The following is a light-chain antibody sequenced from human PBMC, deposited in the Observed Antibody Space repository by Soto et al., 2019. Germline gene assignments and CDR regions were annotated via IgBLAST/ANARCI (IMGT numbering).Light chain of an antibody. V-gene: IGKV1-39*01. Sequence: DIQMTQSPSSLSASVGDRVTITCRASQSISSYFNWYQQKPGKAPKLLIYAASSLQSGVPSRVSGSGSGTDFTITISSLQPEDFATYYCQQSYSTVGTFGQGTKVEIK. CDR3: QQSYSTVGT. CDR2: AAS. CDR1: QSISSY. J-gene: IGKJ1*01.